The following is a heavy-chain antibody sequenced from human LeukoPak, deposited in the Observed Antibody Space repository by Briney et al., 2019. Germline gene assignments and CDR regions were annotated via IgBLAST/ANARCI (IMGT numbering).Heavy chain of an antibody. J-gene: IGHJ5*02. V-gene: IGHV5-51*01. CDR3: ARSHYDSSGYSQNWFDP. CDR1: GYIFTSYW. Sequence: GESLKISCKGSGYIFTSYWIGWVRQMPGKGLEWMGIIYPGDSDTRYSPSFQGQVTISADKSISTAYLQWSSLKASDTAMYHCARSHYDSSGYSQNWFDPWGQGTLVTVSS. CDR2: IYPGDSDT. D-gene: IGHD3-22*01.